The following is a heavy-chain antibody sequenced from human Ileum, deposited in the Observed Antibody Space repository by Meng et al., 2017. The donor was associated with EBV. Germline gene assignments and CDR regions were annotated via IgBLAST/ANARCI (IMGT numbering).Heavy chain of an antibody. V-gene: IGHV1-8*01. CDR2: MNPKTGTA. CDR3: VRTLERGDY. J-gene: IGHJ4*02. D-gene: IGHD5-24*01. CDR1: GYTFTNYD. Sequence: QGQVVQSGAEVKKPGASVKVSCKASGYTFTNYDISWVRQAIGQGLEWMGWMNPKTGTAHYAQKFQGRVSMTRDTSITTAYMELSSLTSEDTAVYYCVRTLERGDYWGQGTLVTVSS.